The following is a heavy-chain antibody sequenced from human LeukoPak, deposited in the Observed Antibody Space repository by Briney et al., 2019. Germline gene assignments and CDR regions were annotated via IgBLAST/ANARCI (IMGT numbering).Heavy chain of an antibody. J-gene: IGHJ6*03. Sequence: GGSLRLSCAASGFTFSSYGMHWGRQAPGKGLEWVAVISYDGSNKYYADSVKGRFTISRDNSKNTLYLQMNSLRAEDTAVYYCAKDGTLGYCSGGSCYSGYYYYYMDVWGKGTTVTVSS. D-gene: IGHD2-15*01. CDR3: AKDGTLGYCSGGSCYSGYYYYYMDV. V-gene: IGHV3-30*18. CDR2: ISYDGSNK. CDR1: GFTFSSYG.